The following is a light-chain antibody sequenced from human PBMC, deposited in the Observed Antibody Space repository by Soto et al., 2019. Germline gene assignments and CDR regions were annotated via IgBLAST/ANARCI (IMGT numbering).Light chain of an antibody. V-gene: IGLV4-69*01. Sequence: QPVLTQSPSASASLGASVKLTCTLSSGHSSYAIAWHQQQPEKGPRYLMKLNSDGSHSKGDGIPDRLSGSSSGAERYLTISGLQSEDEADYYCQTWGTGIRVFGTGTKLTVL. CDR3: QTWGTGIRV. J-gene: IGLJ1*01. CDR1: SGHSSYA. CDR2: LNSDGSH.